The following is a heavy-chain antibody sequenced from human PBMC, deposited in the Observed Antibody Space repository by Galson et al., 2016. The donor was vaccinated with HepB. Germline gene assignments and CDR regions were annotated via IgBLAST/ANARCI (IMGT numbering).Heavy chain of an antibody. CDR3: ARTGVHEYWSGYPEAFFDY. CDR1: GDSISSYS. J-gene: IGHJ4*02. V-gene: IGHV4-59*01. D-gene: IGHD3-3*01. CDR2: IYFSGRT. Sequence: SETLSLTCSVSGDSISSYSWSWIRQPPGKGLEWMGYIYFSGRTSYTPSLKSRLTISVDTSKNQFSLKLTSVTASDTAVYFCARTGVHEYWSGYPEAFFDYWGQGILVTVSS.